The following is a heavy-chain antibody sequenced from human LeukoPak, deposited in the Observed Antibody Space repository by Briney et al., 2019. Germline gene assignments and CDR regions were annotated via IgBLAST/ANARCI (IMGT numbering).Heavy chain of an antibody. Sequence: SETLSLTCTVSAGSVSNGDYYWSWLRQPPGKALEWIGFVYYTGTTYYTPSLEGRATISVDTSKNQFSVKLTSVTAADTAVYYCARGLSAIVYWGRGTLVTVSS. CDR3: ARGLSAIVY. J-gene: IGHJ4*01. V-gene: IGHV4-61*08. CDR2: VYYTGTT. CDR1: AGSVSNGDYY. D-gene: IGHD2-15*01.